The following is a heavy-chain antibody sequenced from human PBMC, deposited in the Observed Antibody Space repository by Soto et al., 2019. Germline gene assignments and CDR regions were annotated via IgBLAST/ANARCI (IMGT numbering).Heavy chain of an antibody. CDR2: IWYDGSNK. Sequence: TGGSLRLSCAASGFTFSSYGMHWVRQAPGKGLEWVAVIWYDGSNKYYADSVKGRFTISRDNSKNTLYLQMNSLRAEDTAVYYCAREDLYYYDSSGYYGVDYWGQGTLVTVSS. CDR1: GFTFSSYG. D-gene: IGHD3-22*01. V-gene: IGHV3-33*01. CDR3: AREDLYYYDSSGYYGVDY. J-gene: IGHJ4*02.